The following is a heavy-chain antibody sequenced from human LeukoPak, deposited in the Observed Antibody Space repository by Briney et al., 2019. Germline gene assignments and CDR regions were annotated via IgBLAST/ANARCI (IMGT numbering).Heavy chain of an antibody. D-gene: IGHD3-22*01. Sequence: ASVKVSCKASGYTFTSYDINWVRQATGQGLEWMGWMDPNSGNTGYAQKFQGRVTMTRNTSISTAYMELSSRRSEDTAVYYCARGDGTSYYDSSGYYEAFDIWGQGTMVTVSS. CDR2: MDPNSGNT. J-gene: IGHJ3*02. CDR1: GYTFTSYD. CDR3: ARGDGTSYYDSSGYYEAFDI. V-gene: IGHV1-8*01.